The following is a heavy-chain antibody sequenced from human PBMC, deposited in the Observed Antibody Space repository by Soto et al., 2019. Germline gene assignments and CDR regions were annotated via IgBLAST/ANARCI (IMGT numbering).Heavy chain of an antibody. D-gene: IGHD1-1*01. J-gene: IGHJ3*02. CDR2: IYPGDSDT. CDR1: GYRFTSYW. CDR3: ARYRFDAFDI. Sequence: GESLKISSQGSGYRFTSYWIGWVRQMPGKGLEWMGIIYPGDSDTRYSPSFQGQVTISADKSISTAYLQWSSLKASDTAMYYCARYRFDAFDIWGQGTMVTVSS. V-gene: IGHV5-51*01.